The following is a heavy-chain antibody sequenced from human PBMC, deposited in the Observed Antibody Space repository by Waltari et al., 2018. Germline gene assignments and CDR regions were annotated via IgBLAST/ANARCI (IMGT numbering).Heavy chain of an antibody. CDR2: IYYSGST. Sequence: QVQLQESGPGLVKPSETLSLTCTVSGGSISSYYWSWIRQPPGKGLEWIGYIYYSGSTNYNPPLKSRVTISVDTSKNQFSRKLSSVTAADTAVYYCARGRSRDPHLDYWGQGTLVTVSS. CDR1: GGSISSYY. CDR3: ARGRSRDPHLDY. D-gene: IGHD6-13*01. J-gene: IGHJ4*02. V-gene: IGHV4-59*08.